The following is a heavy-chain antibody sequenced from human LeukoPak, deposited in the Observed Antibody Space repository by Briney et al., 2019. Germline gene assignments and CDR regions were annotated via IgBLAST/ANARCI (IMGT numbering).Heavy chain of an antibody. Sequence: PSQTLSLTCTVSGGSISSGGYYWSWIRQHPGKGLEWIGYIYYSGSTYYNPSLNSRVTISVDTSKNQFSLKLSSVTAADTAVYYCARETGAAYGDYWFDYWGQGTLVTVSS. V-gene: IGHV4-31*03. CDR3: ARETGAAYGDYWFDY. J-gene: IGHJ4*02. CDR2: IYYSGST. CDR1: GGSISSGGYY. D-gene: IGHD4-17*01.